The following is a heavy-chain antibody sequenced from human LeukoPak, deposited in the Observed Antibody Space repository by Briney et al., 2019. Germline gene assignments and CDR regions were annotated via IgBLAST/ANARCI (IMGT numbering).Heavy chain of an antibody. Sequence: EASVKVSCKASGFTFTSSAMQWVRQARGQRLEWIGWIVVGSGNTNYAQKFQERVTITRDMSTSTAYMELSSLRSEDTAVYYCAAAPYDSSGYFYDYWGQGTLVTVSS. CDR2: IVVGSGNT. CDR1: GFTFTSSA. V-gene: IGHV1-58*02. J-gene: IGHJ4*02. D-gene: IGHD3-22*01. CDR3: AAAPYDSSGYFYDY.